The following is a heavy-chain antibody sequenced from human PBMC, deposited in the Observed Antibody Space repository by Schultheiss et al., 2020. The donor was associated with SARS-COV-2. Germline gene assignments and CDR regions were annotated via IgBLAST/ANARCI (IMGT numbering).Heavy chain of an antibody. CDR1: GFTVSSNY. Sequence: GESLKISCAASGFTVSSNYMTWVRQAPGKGLEWVSSVTGGGGSTYYADSVKGRFTISRDNSKNSLYLQMNSLRAEDTAVYYCARGSLRYFDLDKGGLDFDYWGQGALVTVSS. D-gene: IGHD3-9*01. CDR3: ARGSLRYFDLDKGGLDFDY. CDR2: TGGGGST. V-gene: IGHV3-66*01. J-gene: IGHJ4*02.